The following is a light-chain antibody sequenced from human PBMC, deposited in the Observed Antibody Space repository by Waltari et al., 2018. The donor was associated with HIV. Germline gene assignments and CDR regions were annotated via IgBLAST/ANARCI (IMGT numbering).Light chain of an antibody. Sequence: QSVVTQPPSVSGAPGQTVAISCTGSSSNIGAGYDVHWYQHFPGAPPKVVIYVITMAPAGVPDGFTGPKSCGAASLVIAGRQAHEEAGCYCQSSDNRLSGWVFGGGSMVPV. CDR2: VIT. CDR3: QSSDNRLSGWV. CDR1: SSNIGAGYD. V-gene: IGLV1-40*03. J-gene: IGLJ3*02.